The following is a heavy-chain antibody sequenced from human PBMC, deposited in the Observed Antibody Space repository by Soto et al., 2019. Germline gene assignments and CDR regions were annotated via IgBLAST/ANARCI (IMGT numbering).Heavy chain of an antibody. CDR3: AASIFYYGMDV. CDR2: IDPSDSQT. V-gene: IGHV5-10-1*01. CDR1: GYSFAGYW. Sequence: PGESLKISCKGSGYSFAGYWITWVRQKPGRGLEWMGRIDPSDSQTYYSPSFRGHVTISVTKSITTVFLQWSSLKASDTAIYYCAASIFYYGMDVWGQGTTVTVSS. J-gene: IGHJ6*02.